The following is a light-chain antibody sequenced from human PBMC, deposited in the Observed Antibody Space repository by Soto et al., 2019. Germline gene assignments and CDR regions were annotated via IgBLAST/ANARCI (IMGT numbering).Light chain of an antibody. V-gene: IGLV2-14*03. Sequence: QSALTQPASVSGSPGQSITISCTGTSSDVGAYNFVSWYQQHPGKAPKLMIYEVRNRPSGISNRFSGSKSGNTASLTISGLQAEDEADYYCSSYTSTSAPVVFGGGTQLTVL. J-gene: IGLJ3*02. CDR2: EVR. CDR1: SSDVGAYNF. CDR3: SSYTSTSAPVV.